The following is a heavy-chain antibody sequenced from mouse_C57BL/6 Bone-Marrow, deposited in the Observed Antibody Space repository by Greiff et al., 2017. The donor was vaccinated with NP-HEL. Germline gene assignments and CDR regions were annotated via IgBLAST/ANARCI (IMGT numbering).Heavy chain of an antibody. CDR2: ISSGSSTI. V-gene: IGHV5-17*01. D-gene: IGHD1-1*01. J-gene: IGHJ3*01. CDR1: GFTFSDYG. CDR3: ARLGSSSWFAY. Sequence: EVHLVESGGGLVKPGGSLKLSCAASGFTFSDYGMHWVRQAPEKGLEWVAYISSGSSTIYYADTVKGRFTFSRDNAKNTLFLQMTSLRSEDTAMYYCARLGSSSWFAYWGQGTLVTVSA.